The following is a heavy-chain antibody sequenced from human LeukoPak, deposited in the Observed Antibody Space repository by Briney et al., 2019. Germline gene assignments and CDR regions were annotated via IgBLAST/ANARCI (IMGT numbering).Heavy chain of an antibody. J-gene: IGHJ4*02. CDR1: GGSISSSSYY. D-gene: IGHD6-19*01. CDR2: IYYSGST. V-gene: IGHV4-39*01. CDR3: ARQKGYSSGWYCDY. Sequence: SSETLSLTCTVSGGSISSSSYYWGWIRQPPGKGLEWIGSIYYSGSTYYNPSLKSRVTISVDTSKNQFSLKLSSVTAADTAVYYCARQKGYSSGWYCDYWGQGTLVTVSS.